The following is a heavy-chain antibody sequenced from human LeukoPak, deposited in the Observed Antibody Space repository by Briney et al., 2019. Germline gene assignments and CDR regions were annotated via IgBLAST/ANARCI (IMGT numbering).Heavy chain of an antibody. CDR2: IWYDGSNK. D-gene: IGHD6-25*01. CDR3: ARDRGGRYYYYYGMDV. J-gene: IGHJ6*02. CDR1: GFTVSSNY. Sequence: GGSLRLSCAASGFTVSSNYMSWVRQAPGKGLEWVAVIWYDGSNKYYADSVKGRFTISRDNSKNTLYLQMNSLRAEDTAVYYCARDRGGRYYYYYGMDVWGQGTTVTVSS. V-gene: IGHV3-33*08.